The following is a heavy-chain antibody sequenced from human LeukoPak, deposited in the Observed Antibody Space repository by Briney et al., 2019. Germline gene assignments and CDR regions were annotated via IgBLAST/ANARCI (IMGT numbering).Heavy chain of an antibody. CDR1: GFTFSSYW. CDR2: INQDGSTK. CDR3: AKDLHYYTSDV. Sequence: PGGSLRLSCAAPGFTFSSYWMHWVRQAPGEGLEWVASINQDGSTKNHVDSVKGRFTISRDNAKNSLSLQMNSLTVEDAAVYYCAKDLHYYTSDVWGQGTTVTVSS. D-gene: IGHD3-22*01. V-gene: IGHV3-7*01. J-gene: IGHJ6*02.